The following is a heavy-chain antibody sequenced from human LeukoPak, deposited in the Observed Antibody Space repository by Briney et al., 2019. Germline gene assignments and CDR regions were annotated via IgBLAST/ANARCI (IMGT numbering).Heavy chain of an antibody. D-gene: IGHD3-22*01. J-gene: IGHJ4*02. CDR3: AKHPTKYYYDSSGQPPPSYFGY. CDR2: ISGSGGST. V-gene: IGHV3-23*01. Sequence: GGSLRLSCAASGFTFSSYAMSWVRQAPGKGLEWVSAISGSGGSTYYADSVKGRFTISRDNSKNTLYLQMNSLRAEDTAVYYCAKHPTKYYYDSSGQPPPSYFGYWGQGTLVTVSS. CDR1: GFTFSSYA.